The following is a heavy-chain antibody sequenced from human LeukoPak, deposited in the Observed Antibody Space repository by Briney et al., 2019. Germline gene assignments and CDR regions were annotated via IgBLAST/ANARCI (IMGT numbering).Heavy chain of an antibody. J-gene: IGHJ6*02. CDR1: GFTFSSYG. V-gene: IGHV3-33*08. CDR2: IWYDGSNK. CDR3: ARDGLRWVYYGMDV. D-gene: IGHD4-23*01. Sequence: PGGSLRLSCAASGFTFSSYGMHWVRQAPGKGLEWVAVIWYDGSNKYYADSVKGRFTISRDDSKNTLYLQMNSLRAEDTAVYYCARDGLRWVYYGMDVWGQGTTVTVSS.